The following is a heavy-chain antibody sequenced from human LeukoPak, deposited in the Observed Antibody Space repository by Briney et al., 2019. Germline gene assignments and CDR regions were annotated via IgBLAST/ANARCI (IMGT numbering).Heavy chain of an antibody. D-gene: IGHD1-7*01. CDR2: IYASGSA. V-gene: IGHV4-4*07. CDR1: GGSISTYY. J-gene: IGHJ5*02. Sequence: SETLSLTCTVSGGSISTYYWSWIRQPAGKGLEWIGRIYASGSANYNPSLKSRVTISLDRSKNQFSLNLTSMTAADTAVYYCARGLMGTTGEQNWFDPWGQGTLVTASS. CDR3: ARGLMGTTGEQNWFDP.